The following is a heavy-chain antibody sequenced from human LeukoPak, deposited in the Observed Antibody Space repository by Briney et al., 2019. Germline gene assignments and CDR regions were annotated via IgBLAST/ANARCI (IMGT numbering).Heavy chain of an antibody. D-gene: IGHD6-13*01. V-gene: IGHV1-2*02. CDR1: GYTFTGYY. CDR2: INPNSGGT. Sequence: ASVKVSCKASGYTFTGYYMHWVRQAPGQGLEWMGWINPNSGGTNYALKFQGRVTMTRDTSISTAYMELSRLRSDDTAVYYCARTIAAAGIDAFDIWGQGTMVTVSS. CDR3: ARTIAAAGIDAFDI. J-gene: IGHJ3*02.